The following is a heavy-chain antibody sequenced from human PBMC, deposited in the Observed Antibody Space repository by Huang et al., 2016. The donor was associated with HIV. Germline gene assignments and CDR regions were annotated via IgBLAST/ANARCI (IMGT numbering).Heavy chain of an antibody. CDR1: GGTFSTYA. J-gene: IGHJ6*02. D-gene: IGHD6-6*01. CDR2: SIPIFGTA. CDR3: ARGRTRSSLYDSYYGLDV. Sequence: QVQLVQSGAEVKTPGSSVKVSCKASGGTFSTYAISWVRQAPGPGLEWMGGSIPIFGTANYAQKFQGTVTITADEFTSTAYMELSSLRSEDTALYYCARGRTRSSLYDSYYGLDVWGQGTTVTVSS. V-gene: IGHV1-69*01.